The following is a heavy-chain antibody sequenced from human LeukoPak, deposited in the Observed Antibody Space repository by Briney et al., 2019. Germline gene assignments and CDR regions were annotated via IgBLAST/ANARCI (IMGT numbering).Heavy chain of an antibody. CDR1: GFPFSDFS. J-gene: IGHJ4*02. CDR3: AKQSYARSLGE. V-gene: IGHV3-23*01. CDR2: TNSGSTST. Sequence: PGGSLRLSCATSGFPFSDFSMSWVRQTPGKGLEWISTTNSGSTSTYYAESVKGRFTISRDNSKNTLYLQMSSLRVEDTAVYYCAKQSYARSLGEGGPGTLVSVSS. D-gene: IGHD2-8*01.